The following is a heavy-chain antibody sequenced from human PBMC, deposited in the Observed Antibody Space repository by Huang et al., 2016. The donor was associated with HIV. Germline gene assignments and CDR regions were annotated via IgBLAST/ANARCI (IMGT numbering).Heavy chain of an antibody. Sequence: QVQLVQSGAELKKPGASVRVSCKASGYSLTSYDINWVRLAPGQGPEWMGGSNVKKGNTEDAQKFQGRGTMTTDTATNTAYMELRSLRSDDTAVYYCARGDSGWSYDAFNIWGQGTMVTVSS. CDR2: SNVKKGNT. CDR3: ARGDSGWSYDAFNI. J-gene: IGHJ3*02. V-gene: IGHV1-18*01. D-gene: IGHD6-19*01. CDR1: GYSLTSYD.